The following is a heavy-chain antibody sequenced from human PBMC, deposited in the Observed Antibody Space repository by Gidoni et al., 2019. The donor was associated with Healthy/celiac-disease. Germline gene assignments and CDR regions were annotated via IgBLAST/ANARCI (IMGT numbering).Heavy chain of an antibody. D-gene: IGHD3-22*01. Sequence: QVQLVESGGGVVQPGRSLRLSCAASGFTFSSYGMHWVRQAPGKGLEWVAVISYDGSNKYYADSVKGRFTISRDNSKNTLYLQMNSLRAEDTAVYYCAKDQYYYDSSGYYEVYFDYWGQGTLVTVSS. CDR2: ISYDGSNK. CDR1: GFTFSSYG. V-gene: IGHV3-30*18. J-gene: IGHJ4*02. CDR3: AKDQYYYDSSGYYEVYFDY.